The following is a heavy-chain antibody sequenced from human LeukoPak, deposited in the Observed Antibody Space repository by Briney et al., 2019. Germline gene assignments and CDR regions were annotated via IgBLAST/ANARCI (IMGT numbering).Heavy chain of an antibody. V-gene: IGHV3-7*03. CDR1: GFTFTTYR. CDR2: IKQDGSEK. Sequence: GGSLRLSCAASGFTFTTYRMSWVRQAPGKGLEWVANIKQDGSEKYYVDSVKGRFTISRDNAKNSLYLQMNSLRAEDTALYYCARDAVLRNIAAAGYFDYWGQGTLVTVSS. D-gene: IGHD6-13*01. CDR3: ARDAVLRNIAAAGYFDY. J-gene: IGHJ4*02.